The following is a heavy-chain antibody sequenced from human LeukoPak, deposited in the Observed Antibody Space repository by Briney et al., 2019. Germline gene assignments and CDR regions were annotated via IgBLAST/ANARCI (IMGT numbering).Heavy chain of an antibody. Sequence: GGSLRLSCAASGFTFSSYAMSWVRQAPGKGLEWVSGISGTGGSTYYADSVKGRFTISRDNSKNTLYLQMNSLRAEDTAVYYCARGYYDSSGYIPDAFDIWGQGTMVTVSS. J-gene: IGHJ3*02. CDR2: ISGTGGST. CDR1: GFTFSSYA. CDR3: ARGYYDSSGYIPDAFDI. D-gene: IGHD3-22*01. V-gene: IGHV3-23*01.